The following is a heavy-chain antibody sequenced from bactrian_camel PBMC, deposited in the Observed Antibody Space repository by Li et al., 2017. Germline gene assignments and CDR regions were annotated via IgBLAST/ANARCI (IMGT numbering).Heavy chain of an antibody. CDR2: ITFDGVST. CDR1: GITFRLYD. J-gene: IGHJ4*01. D-gene: IGHD4*01. CDR3: IRENYVHWY. Sequence: VQLVESGGAVVRPGGSLRLSCAASGITFRLYDMTWVRQTPGKGLEWVSRITFDGVSTLYADSVKGRFTISRDNARNTVDLTLNSLKTEDTAMYYCIRENYVHWYWGQGTQVTVS. V-gene: IGHV3S40*01.